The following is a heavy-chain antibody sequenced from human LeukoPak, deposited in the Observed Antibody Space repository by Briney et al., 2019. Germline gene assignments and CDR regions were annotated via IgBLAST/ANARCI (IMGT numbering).Heavy chain of an antibody. CDR2: IYYSGST. CDR3: ARVYSSSWLIDY. J-gene: IGHJ4*02. Sequence: SETLSLTCAVYGGSFSGYYWSWIRQHPGKGLEWIGYIYYSGSTYYNPSLKSRVTISVDTSKNQFSLKLSSVTAADTAVYYCARVYSSSWLIDYWGQGTLVTVSS. V-gene: IGHV4-31*11. CDR1: GGSFSGYY. D-gene: IGHD6-13*01.